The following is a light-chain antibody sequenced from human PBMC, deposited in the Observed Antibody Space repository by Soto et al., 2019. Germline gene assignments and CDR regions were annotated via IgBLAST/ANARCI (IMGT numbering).Light chain of an antibody. CDR1: QSVLYSSNNKNY. CDR2: WAC. J-gene: IGKJ4*01. V-gene: IGKV4-1*01. CDR3: QQYYSTPFT. Sequence: DIVMTQSPDSLAVSLGERATINCKSSQSVLYSSNNKNYLAWYQQKPGQPPKRLIYWACARESGVPDRFSGSGSETDFTLTISSLQAEDVAVYYCQQYYSTPFTFGGGTKVQIK.